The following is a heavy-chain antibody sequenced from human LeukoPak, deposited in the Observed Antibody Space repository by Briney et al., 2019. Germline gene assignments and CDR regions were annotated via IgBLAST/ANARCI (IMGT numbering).Heavy chain of an antibody. CDR2: LSYSGTA. V-gene: IGHV4-39*01. D-gene: IGHD3-22*01. Sequence: PSETLSLTRTVSGGSITSSSYYWGWIRQPPGKGLEWIGSLSYSGTAYFNPSLESRVTMSVDTSNNRVSLNVSSVTAADTGVYYCARPSSGYYYDYMDVWGKGTLVTVSS. CDR1: GGSITSSSYY. J-gene: IGHJ6*03. CDR3: ARPSSGYYYDYMDV.